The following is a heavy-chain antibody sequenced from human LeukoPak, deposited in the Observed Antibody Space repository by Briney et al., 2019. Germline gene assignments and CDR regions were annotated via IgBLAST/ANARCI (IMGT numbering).Heavy chain of an antibody. CDR2: ISSSGGST. Sequence: GGSLRLSCAPSGFTFSTYALTWVRQAPGKGLDWVSAISSSGGSTYYADSVKGRFTISRDNAKNSLYLQMNSLRAEDTAVYYCARASLEWLYYYYGMDVWGQGTTVTVSS. CDR1: GFTFSTYA. J-gene: IGHJ6*02. V-gene: IGHV3-23*01. D-gene: IGHD3-3*01. CDR3: ARASLEWLYYYYGMDV.